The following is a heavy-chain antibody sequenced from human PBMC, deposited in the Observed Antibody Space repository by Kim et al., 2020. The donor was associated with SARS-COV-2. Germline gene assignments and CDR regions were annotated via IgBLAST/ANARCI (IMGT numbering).Heavy chain of an antibody. D-gene: IGHD2-15*01. Sequence: GGTNYAQKFKGRVTMTRDTSISTAYMELSRLRSDDTAVYYCARKRVLVDVWGQGTTVTVSS. V-gene: IGHV1-2*02. J-gene: IGHJ6*02. CDR3: ARKRVLVDV. CDR2: GGT.